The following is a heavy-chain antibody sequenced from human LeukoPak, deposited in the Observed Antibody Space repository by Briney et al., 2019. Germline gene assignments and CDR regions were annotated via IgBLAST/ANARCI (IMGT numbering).Heavy chain of an antibody. D-gene: IGHD3-16*01. CDR3: AKSAMAGGTRWFDP. CDR2: ISSSGGGP. Sequence: GGSLRLSCAASGFTFSSDAMTWGRQAPGKGLEWVSTISSSGGGPSYAASVKGRFTISRDNSKNTLYLQMSSLRVEDTALYYCAKSAMAGGTRWFDPWGQATLVTVSS. CDR1: GFTFSSDA. J-gene: IGHJ5*02. V-gene: IGHV3-23*01.